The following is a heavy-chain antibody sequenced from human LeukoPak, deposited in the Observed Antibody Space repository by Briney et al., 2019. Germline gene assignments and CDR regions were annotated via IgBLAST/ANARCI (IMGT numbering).Heavy chain of an antibody. CDR2: IYYSGNT. CDR1: GGSINSGDYY. J-gene: IGHJ1*01. CDR3: GRNAAYCIDC. D-gene: IGHD3-9*01. V-gene: IGHV4-30-4*01. Sequence: PSETLSLTCTVSGGSINSGDYYWSWIRQPPGKGLEWIGNIYYSGNTYYNPSLKSRVTISEDTSKHQFSLRLSSVTAADTAVYYCGRNAAYCIDCWGQGILVTVSS.